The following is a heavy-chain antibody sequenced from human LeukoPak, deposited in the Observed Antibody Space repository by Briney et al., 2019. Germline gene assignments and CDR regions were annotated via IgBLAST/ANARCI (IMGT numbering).Heavy chain of an antibody. CDR3: AIGYCSGGSCDDEPGDAFDI. CDR2: INPSGGST. CDR1: GYTFTSYY. V-gene: IGHV1-46*01. J-gene: IGHJ3*02. D-gene: IGHD2-15*01. Sequence: RASVKVSCKASGYTFTSYYMHWVRQDPGQGLEWMGIINPSGGSTSNTQKFQGRVTMTRDMSTSTVYMELSSLRSEDTAVYYCAIGYCSGGSCDDEPGDAFDIWGQGTMVTVSS.